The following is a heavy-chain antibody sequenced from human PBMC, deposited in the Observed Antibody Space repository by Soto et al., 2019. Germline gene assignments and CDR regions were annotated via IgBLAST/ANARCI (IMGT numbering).Heavy chain of an antibody. CDR1: GFTFSSYW. Sequence: ESGGGLVPPGGSLRLSCAASGFTFSSYWMSWVRQAPGKGLEWVANIRQDGSDKYYVDSVKGRFTISRDNSKNSLYLQMNSLRAEDTAIYYCASPQQWLGQRGDFDYWGQGTLVTVSS. CDR2: IRQDGSDK. J-gene: IGHJ4*02. CDR3: ASPQQWLGQRGDFDY. D-gene: IGHD6-19*01. V-gene: IGHV3-7*05.